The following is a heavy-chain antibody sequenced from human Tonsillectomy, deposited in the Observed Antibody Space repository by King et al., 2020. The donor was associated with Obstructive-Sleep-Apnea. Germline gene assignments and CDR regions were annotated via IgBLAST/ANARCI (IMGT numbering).Heavy chain of an antibody. CDR3: ARCQGSDYYYGMDV. CDR2: IYYSGST. D-gene: IGHD6-6*01. Sequence: QVQLQESGPGLVKPSETLSLTCTVSGGSISSGGYYWRWIRQHPGKGLEWIGYIYYSGSTYYNPSLKSRVTISVDTSKNQFSLKLSSVTAADTAVYYCARCQGSDYYYGMDVWGQGTTVTVSS. V-gene: IGHV4-31*03. J-gene: IGHJ6*02. CDR1: GGSISSGGYY.